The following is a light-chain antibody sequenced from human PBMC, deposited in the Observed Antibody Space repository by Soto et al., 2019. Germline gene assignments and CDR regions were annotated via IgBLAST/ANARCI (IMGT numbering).Light chain of an antibody. CDR3: QQYNNWPPYT. V-gene: IGKV3-15*01. CDR1: QSVSSN. Sequence: ERVMTQSAATLSVSPGERATHSCRASQSVSSNLAWYQQKPGQAPRLLIYGASTRATGIPARFSGSGSGTEFTLTISSLQSEDFAVYYCQQYNNWPPYTFGQGTKV. CDR2: GAS. J-gene: IGKJ1*01.